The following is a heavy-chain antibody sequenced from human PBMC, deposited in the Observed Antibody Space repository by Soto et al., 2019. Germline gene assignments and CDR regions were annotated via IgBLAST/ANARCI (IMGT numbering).Heavy chain of an antibody. CDR2: IYKRWTT. Sequence: SETLSLTCTVSGDSVNSGSYYWIWMRQPPGKGLERIGYIYKRWTTKYSPSLESRVTISVDTPKNQFSLRLTSVTAADTAVYYWARTYSLGHWAAWFWGPGTLVTVCS. CDR1: GDSVNSGSYY. D-gene: IGHD5-12*01. CDR3: ARTYSLGHWAAWF. J-gene: IGHJ4*02. V-gene: IGHV4-61*01.